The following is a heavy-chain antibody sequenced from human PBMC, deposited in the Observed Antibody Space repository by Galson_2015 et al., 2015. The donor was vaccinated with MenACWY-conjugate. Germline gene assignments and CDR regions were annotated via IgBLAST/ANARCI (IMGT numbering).Heavy chain of an antibody. D-gene: IGHD4-17*01. Sequence: QMPGKGLEWMGIIYPGDSDTRYSPSFQGQVTISADKSISTAYLQWSSLKASDTAMYYCARRAYGDYYYYGMDVWGQGTTVTVSS. CDR2: IYPGDSDT. J-gene: IGHJ6*02. CDR3: ARRAYGDYYYYGMDV. V-gene: IGHV5-51*01.